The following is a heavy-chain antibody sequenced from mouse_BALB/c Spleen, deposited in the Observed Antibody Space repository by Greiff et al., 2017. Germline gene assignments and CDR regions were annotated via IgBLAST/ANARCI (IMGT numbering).Heavy chain of an antibody. D-gene: IGHD1-1*01. J-gene: IGHJ2*01. CDR2: IFPGDGST. CDR3: ARLRGPYYYGSTF. V-gene: IGHV1-85*01. Sequence: VQLQQSGAELVKPGASVKLSSKASGYTFTSYDINWVRQRPEQGLEWIGWIFPGDGSTKYNEKFKGKATLTTDKSSSTAYMQLSRLTSEDSAVYFCARLRGPYYYGSTFWGQGTTLTVSS. CDR1: GYTFTSYD.